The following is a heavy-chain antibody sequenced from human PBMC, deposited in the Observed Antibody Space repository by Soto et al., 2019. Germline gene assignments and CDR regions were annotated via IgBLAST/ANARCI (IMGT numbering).Heavy chain of an antibody. D-gene: IGHD6-19*01. Sequence: GGSLRLSCAASGFTFSSYAMSWVRQAPGKGLEWVSAISGSGGSTYYADSVKGRFTISRDNSKNTLYLQMNSLRAEDTAVYYCAKDLGVAVPDGGAFDIWGQGTMVTVSS. CDR1: GFTFSSYA. V-gene: IGHV3-23*01. CDR2: ISGSGGST. CDR3: AKDLGVAVPDGGAFDI. J-gene: IGHJ3*02.